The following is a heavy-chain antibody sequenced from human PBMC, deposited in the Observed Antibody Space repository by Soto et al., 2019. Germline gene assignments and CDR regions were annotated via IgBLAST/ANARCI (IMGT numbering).Heavy chain of an antibody. D-gene: IGHD3-22*01. Sequence: GGSLRLSCAASGFAFSRYAMHWVRQAPGKGLEWVAVISYDGSKKYFGDSVKGRFTISRDKSKNTLYLQMNSLRAEDTAVYYCAREAYYDSSGYWHYYYYGMDVWGQGTTVTVSS. V-gene: IGHV3-30-3*01. CDR2: ISYDGSKK. J-gene: IGHJ6*02. CDR3: AREAYYDSSGYWHYYYYGMDV. CDR1: GFAFSRYA.